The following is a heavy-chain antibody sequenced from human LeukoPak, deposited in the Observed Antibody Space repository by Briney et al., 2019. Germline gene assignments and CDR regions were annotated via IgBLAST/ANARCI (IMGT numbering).Heavy chain of an antibody. D-gene: IGHD4-23*01. J-gene: IGHJ4*02. Sequence: SETLSLTCTVSGGSISSSSYYWGWIRQPPGKGLEWIGSIYYSGSTYYNPSLKSRVTISVDTSKNQFSLKLSSVTAADTAVYYCARRGDYGGNKHFDYWGQGTLVTVSS. CDR1: GGSISSSSYY. CDR3: ARRGDYGGNKHFDY. V-gene: IGHV4-39*07. CDR2: IYYSGST.